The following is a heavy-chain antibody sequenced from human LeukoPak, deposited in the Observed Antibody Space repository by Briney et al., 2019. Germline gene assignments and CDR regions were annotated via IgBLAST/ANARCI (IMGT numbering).Heavy chain of an antibody. CDR2: ISYDGSNQ. D-gene: IGHD3-10*01. Sequence: GGSLRLSCAASGFTFSSFGMHWVRQAPGKGLEWVAVISYDGSNQYYADSVKGRFTISRDNSKNTLYLQMNSLRAEDTAVYYCAKEFRSGNYIFDNWGQGTLVTVSS. CDR3: AKEFRSGNYIFDN. CDR1: GFTFSSFG. J-gene: IGHJ4*02. V-gene: IGHV3-30*18.